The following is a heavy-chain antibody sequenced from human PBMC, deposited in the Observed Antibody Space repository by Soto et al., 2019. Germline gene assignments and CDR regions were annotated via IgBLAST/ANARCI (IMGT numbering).Heavy chain of an antibody. D-gene: IGHD2-8*01. Sequence: QVQLVESGGGLVKPGGSPRLSCAASGFTFSDYYMSWIRQAPGKGLEWVSYISSRSSTIFYADSVKGRFTIARDNVKNSLYLQMNSLRAEDTAVYYGASGTNGAFFVYWGQGILVTVSS. CDR2: ISSRSSTI. J-gene: IGHJ4*02. CDR3: ASGTNGAFFVY. CDR1: GFTFSDYY. V-gene: IGHV3-11*01.